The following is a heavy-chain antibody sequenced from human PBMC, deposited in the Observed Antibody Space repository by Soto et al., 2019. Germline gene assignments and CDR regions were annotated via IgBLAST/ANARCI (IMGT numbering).Heavy chain of an antibody. CDR2: ISGSGGTT. D-gene: IGHD4-17*01. CDR3: ANIHYGSLTY. Sequence: GGSLRLSCVASGFTFSSYDMSWVRQAPGKGLEWVSSISGSGGTTYYADSVKGHFTISRDNSKNTLYLQMNSLRAEDTAVYYCANIHYGSLTYWGQGALVTVSS. V-gene: IGHV3-23*01. J-gene: IGHJ4*02. CDR1: GFTFSSYD.